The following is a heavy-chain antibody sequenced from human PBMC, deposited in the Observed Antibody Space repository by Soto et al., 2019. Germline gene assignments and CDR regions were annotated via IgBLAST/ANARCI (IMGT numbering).Heavy chain of an antibody. CDR2: LSFDEAKDK. Sequence: QVQLVESGGRVVQPGGSLTLSCVGSGFTFIDYGMHWVRKAPGKGLDWLTFLSFDEAKDKYYSAPVRVRFSISRDKSRDPLSLQMTSLRSDDTAVYYCAKGAYGGSAPYDYRMDVWGQGATVTVSS. V-gene: IGHV3-30*18. CDR1: GFTFIDYG. D-gene: IGHD3-16*01. CDR3: AKGAYGGSAPYDYRMDV. J-gene: IGHJ6*02.